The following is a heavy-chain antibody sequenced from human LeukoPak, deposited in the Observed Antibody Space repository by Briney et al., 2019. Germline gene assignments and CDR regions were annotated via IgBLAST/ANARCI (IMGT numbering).Heavy chain of an antibody. CDR3: ARSSRTSCLDY. V-gene: IGHV3-21*01. D-gene: IGHD2-2*01. Sequence: PGGYLRRYCAASGCTFSSYSMNWVGHAPGQGLEWVSFISSSSSYIYYADSVKGRFTISRDNAKNSLYLQMNSLRAEDTAVYYCARSSRTSCLDYWGQGTLVTVSS. CDR2: ISSSSSYI. CDR1: GCTFSSYS. J-gene: IGHJ4*02.